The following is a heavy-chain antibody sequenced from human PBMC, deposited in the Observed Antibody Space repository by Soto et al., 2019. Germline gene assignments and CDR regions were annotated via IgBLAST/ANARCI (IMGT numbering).Heavy chain of an antibody. CDR1: GYTFTNYG. CDR3: ARGVGSGSYYNQYNWFAP. Sequence: QVQLVQSGGEVKKPGASMKVSCKASGYTFTNYGISWVRQAPGQGLEWMGWINVYNGNTKYAQKVQGRVTMTTDTSTSTAYMELRSLRSDDTAVYYCARGVGSGSYYNQYNWFAPWGQGTLVTVSS. CDR2: INVYNGNT. D-gene: IGHD3-10*01. J-gene: IGHJ5*02. V-gene: IGHV1-18*01.